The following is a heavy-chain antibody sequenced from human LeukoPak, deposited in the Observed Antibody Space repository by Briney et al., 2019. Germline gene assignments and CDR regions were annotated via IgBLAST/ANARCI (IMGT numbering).Heavy chain of an antibody. CDR2: IRTKANNNAT. J-gene: IGHJ4*02. Sequence: GGSLRLSCAASGFAFSGSTLHWVRQASGKGLEWVGRIRTKANNNATAYAASMKGRFTISRDDSKNTAYLQMNSLKSEDTAVYYCTITVSDLYYFDYWGQGSLVTVSS. CDR3: TITVSDLYYFDY. CDR1: GFAFSGST. V-gene: IGHV3-73*01. D-gene: IGHD4-17*01.